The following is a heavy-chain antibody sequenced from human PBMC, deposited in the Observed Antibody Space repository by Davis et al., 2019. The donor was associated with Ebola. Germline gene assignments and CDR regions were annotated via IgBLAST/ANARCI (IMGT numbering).Heavy chain of an antibody. CDR1: GYTFTSYD. J-gene: IGHJ4*02. CDR2: MNPNSGNT. Sequence: ASVKVSRKASGYTFTSYDINWVRQATGQGLEWMGWMNPNSGNTDYAQKFQGRVTMTRNTSINTAYMELSSLRSEDTAVYYCARGLWYREFVYASYYFDFWGQGALVTVSS. V-gene: IGHV1-8*01. CDR3: ARGLWYREFVYASYYFDF. D-gene: IGHD3-10*01.